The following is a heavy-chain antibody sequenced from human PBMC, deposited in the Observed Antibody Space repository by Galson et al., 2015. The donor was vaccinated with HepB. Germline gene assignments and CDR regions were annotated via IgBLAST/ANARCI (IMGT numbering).Heavy chain of an antibody. CDR3: AKVLLSTVTTFVFDI. CDR2: ISGSGGTT. V-gene: IGHV3-23*01. Sequence: SLRLSCAASGLSFSNYAMNWVRQAPGKGLEWVSFISGSGGTTWYADSVKGRFTTSRDNSKNTLYLQMNSLRAEDTAVYYCAKVLLSTVTTFVFDIWGHGTMVTVSS. CDR1: GLSFSNYA. D-gene: IGHD4-11*01. J-gene: IGHJ3*02.